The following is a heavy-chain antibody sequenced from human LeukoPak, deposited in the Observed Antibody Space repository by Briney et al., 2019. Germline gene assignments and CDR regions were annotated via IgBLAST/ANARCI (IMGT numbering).Heavy chain of an antibody. Sequence: PSETLSLTCTVSGGSISSGGYYWSWIRQHPGKGLEWIGYIYYSGSTYYNPSVKSPVTISLDTSKSQFSLKLNSVTAADTAVYYCARLWFGDFLYFDLWGRGTLVTVSS. CDR2: IYYSGST. V-gene: IGHV4-30-4*08. J-gene: IGHJ2*01. CDR1: GGSISSGGYY. D-gene: IGHD3-10*01. CDR3: ARLWFGDFLYFDL.